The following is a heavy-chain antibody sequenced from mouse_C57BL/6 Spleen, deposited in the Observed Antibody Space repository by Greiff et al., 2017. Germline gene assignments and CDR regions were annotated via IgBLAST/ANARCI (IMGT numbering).Heavy chain of an antibody. J-gene: IGHJ3*01. CDR1: GYTFTSYW. Sequence: VQLQPSGAELVMPGASVKLSCKASGYTFTSYWLHWVKQRPGQGLEWIGEIDPSDSYTNYNQKFKGQSTLTVAKSSSTAYMQLNSLTSEDSAVYYCARTGFAYWGQGTLVTVSA. D-gene: IGHD3-2*01. CDR2: IDPSDSYT. V-gene: IGHV1-69*01. CDR3: ARTGFAY.